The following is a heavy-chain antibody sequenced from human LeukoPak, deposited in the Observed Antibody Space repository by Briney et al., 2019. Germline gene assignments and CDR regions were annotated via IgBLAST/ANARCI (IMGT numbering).Heavy chain of an antibody. CDR2: IYSGGST. Sequence: PGGSLRLSCAASGFTVSSNYMSWVRQAPGKGLEWVSVIYSGGSTYYADSVKGRFTISRDNSKNTLYLQMNSLRAEDTAVYYCARDVIAARLGYYYYYMDVWGKGTTVTVSS. CDR1: GFTVSSNY. J-gene: IGHJ6*03. CDR3: ARDVIAARLGYYYYYMDV. V-gene: IGHV3-53*01. D-gene: IGHD6-6*01.